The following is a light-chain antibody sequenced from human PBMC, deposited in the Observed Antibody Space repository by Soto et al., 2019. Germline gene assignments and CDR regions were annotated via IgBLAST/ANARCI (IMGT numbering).Light chain of an antibody. J-gene: IGKJ1*01. CDR2: AAS. CDR1: QGISSY. CDR3: QQLNSYPPWT. Sequence: DIQLTQSPSFLSASVGDRVTITCRASQGISSYLAWYQQKPGKAPKLLIYAASTLQSGVPSRFSGSGSGTEFTLTISSLQPEDFATYCCQQLNSYPPWTFGQGTKVDI. V-gene: IGKV1-9*01.